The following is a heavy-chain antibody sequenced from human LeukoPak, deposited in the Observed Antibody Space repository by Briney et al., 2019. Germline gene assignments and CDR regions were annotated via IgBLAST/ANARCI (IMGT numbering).Heavy chain of an antibody. CDR2: INPNSGGT. CDR3: AAPDSSGYYFSYGMDV. V-gene: IGHV1-2*04. CDR1: GYTFTGYY. D-gene: IGHD3-22*01. Sequence: ASVKVSCKASGYTFTGYYMHWVRQAPGQGLEWMGWINPNSGGTNYAQKFQGWVTMTRDTSISTAYMELSRLRSDDTAVYYCAAPDSSGYYFSYGMDVWGQGTTVTVSS. J-gene: IGHJ6*02.